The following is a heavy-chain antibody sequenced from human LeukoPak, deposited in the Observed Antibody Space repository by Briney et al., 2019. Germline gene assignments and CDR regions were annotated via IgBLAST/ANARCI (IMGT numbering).Heavy chain of an antibody. CDR2: INPNTGAS. J-gene: IGHJ6*02. CDR1: GYMFSDRY. Sequence: ASVKLSCKASGYMFSDRYMHCVRQAPGQGLEWMRWINPNTGASKSKQKVQGRVTLTRDRSTNTLSMELSRLTSDATAVYYCARLSVARFNKEYCMDVWGQGTTVIVS. V-gene: IGHV1-2*02. D-gene: IGHD4-23*01. CDR3: ARLSVARFNKEYCMDV.